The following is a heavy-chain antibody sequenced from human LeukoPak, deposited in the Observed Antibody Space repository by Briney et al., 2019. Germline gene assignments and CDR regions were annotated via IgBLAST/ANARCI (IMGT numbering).Heavy chain of an antibody. D-gene: IGHD6-13*01. V-gene: IGHV3-23*01. Sequence: GGSLRLSCAASGFTFSSYAMSWVRQASGKGLEWVSTISDSGGSTLYADSVKGRFTISRDNSKNTLYLQMNSLRAEDTAVYYCAKREQLADDAFDIWGQGTMVTVSS. CDR2: ISDSGGST. J-gene: IGHJ3*02. CDR1: GFTFSSYA. CDR3: AKREQLADDAFDI.